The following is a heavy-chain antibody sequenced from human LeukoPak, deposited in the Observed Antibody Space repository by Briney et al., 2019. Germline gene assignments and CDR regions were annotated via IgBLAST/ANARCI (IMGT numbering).Heavy chain of an antibody. Sequence: GGSLRLSCAAPGFTFSDYFMSWIRQAPGKGLEWLSCISSSGSSIHYADSVKGRFTISRDNAKNSLYLRMDSLRAEDTAVYYCAREGSVGATTYGFFDYWGQGILVTVSS. CDR1: GFTFSDYF. V-gene: IGHV3-11*01. J-gene: IGHJ4*02. CDR3: AREGSVGATTYGFFDY. D-gene: IGHD1-26*01. CDR2: ISSSGSSI.